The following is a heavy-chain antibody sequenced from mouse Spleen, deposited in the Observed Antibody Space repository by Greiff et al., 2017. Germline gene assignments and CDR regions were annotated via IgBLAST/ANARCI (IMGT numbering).Heavy chain of an antibody. CDR1: GFTFSSYA. V-gene: IGHV5-4*03. D-gene: IGHD2-1*01. CDR2: ISDGGSYT. CDR3: ARGIYYGNLFAY. Sequence: EVKLVESGGGLVKPGGSLKLSCAASGFTFSSYAMSWVRQTPEKRLEWVATISDGGSYTYYPDNVKGRFTISRDNAKNNLYLQMSHLKSEDTAMYYCARGIYYGNLFAYWGQGTLVTVSA. J-gene: IGHJ3*01.